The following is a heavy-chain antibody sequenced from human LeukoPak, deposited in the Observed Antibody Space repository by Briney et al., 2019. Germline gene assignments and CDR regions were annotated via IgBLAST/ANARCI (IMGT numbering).Heavy chain of an antibody. Sequence: PGGSPRLSCAASGFTFSNSWMHWVRQAPGKGLVWVSRINRDGSSTSYADSVKGRFTISRDNAKNTLYLQMNSLRAEDTAMYYCAKVAATLDYWGQGSLVTVSS. J-gene: IGHJ4*02. CDR1: GFTFSNSW. V-gene: IGHV3-74*01. D-gene: IGHD2-15*01. CDR3: AKVAATLDY. CDR2: INRDGSST.